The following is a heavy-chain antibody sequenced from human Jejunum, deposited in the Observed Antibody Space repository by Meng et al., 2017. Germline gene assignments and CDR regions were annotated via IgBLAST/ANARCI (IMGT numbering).Heavy chain of an antibody. V-gene: IGHV3-30*04. CDR3: ARIRAPTTGDAFDL. CDR1: GFILSNYR. D-gene: IGHD1-1*01. J-gene: IGHJ3*01. CDR2: ISPDGSDQ. Sequence: GESLKTSCAASGFILSNYRMHWVRQAPGKGLEWVAIISPDGSDQYFADSVKGRFTLSRDNSKNSRYLQMNSLRAEDTAVYSCARIRAPTTGDAFDLWGQGTMVTVSS.